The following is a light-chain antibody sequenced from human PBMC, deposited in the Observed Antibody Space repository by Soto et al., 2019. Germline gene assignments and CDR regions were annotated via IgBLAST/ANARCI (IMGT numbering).Light chain of an antibody. CDR2: DAS. CDR3: QQYGSSPLT. Sequence: EIVLTQSPGTLSLSPGERATLSCRASQSVTSNYLAWHQQKPGQVPRLLIYDASNRATGIPDRFSGSGSGTDFILTISRLEPEDFAVYYCQQYGSSPLTFGQGTRLEIK. CDR1: QSVTSNY. V-gene: IGKV3-20*01. J-gene: IGKJ5*01.